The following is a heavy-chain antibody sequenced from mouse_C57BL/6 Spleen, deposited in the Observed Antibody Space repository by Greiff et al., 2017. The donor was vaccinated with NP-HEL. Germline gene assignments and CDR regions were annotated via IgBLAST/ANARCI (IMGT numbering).Heavy chain of an antibody. CDR1: GFTFSSYA. Sequence: EVKLMESGGGLVKPGGSLKLSCAASGFTFSSYAMSWVRQTPEKRLEWVATISDGGSYTYYPDNVKGRFTISRDNAKNNLYLQMSHLKSEDTAMYYCAREGNDYDDYAMDYWGQGTSVTVSS. CDR3: AREGNDYDDYAMDY. CDR2: ISDGGSYT. J-gene: IGHJ4*01. V-gene: IGHV5-4*01. D-gene: IGHD2-4*01.